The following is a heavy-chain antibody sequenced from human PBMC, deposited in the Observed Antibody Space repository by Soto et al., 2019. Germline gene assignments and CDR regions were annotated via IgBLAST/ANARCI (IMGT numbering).Heavy chain of an antibody. V-gene: IGHV4-39*01. CDR3: APLSVSLSGPYGIHF. D-gene: IGHD2-15*01. Sequence: PSETLSLTCSVSGYSVSSSDYYWAWIRQPPGKGLEWIGSMLYSGLTYYNPSLKSRVTLSVDTSKNQFSVRLNSVTASDTAVYYCAPLSVSLSGPYGIHFWGQGTTVTVSS. CDR1: GYSVSSSDYY. CDR2: MLYSGLT. J-gene: IGHJ6*02.